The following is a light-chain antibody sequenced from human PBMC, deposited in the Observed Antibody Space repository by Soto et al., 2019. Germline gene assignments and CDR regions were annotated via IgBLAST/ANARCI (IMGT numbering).Light chain of an antibody. V-gene: IGLV1-51*01. Sequence: QSVLTQPPSVSAAPGQKVTISCSGSSSNIGNNYVSWYQQLPGSAPKLLIYDDNRRLSGIPDRFSGSKTDTSATLGITGLQTGEEADYYCGSWDSSLSAGVFVFGTGTKVTVL. CDR1: SSNIGNNY. J-gene: IGLJ1*01. CDR2: DDN. CDR3: GSWDSSLSAGVFV.